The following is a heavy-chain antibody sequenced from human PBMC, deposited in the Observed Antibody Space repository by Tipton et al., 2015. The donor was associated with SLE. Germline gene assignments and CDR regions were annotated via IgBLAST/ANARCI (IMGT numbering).Heavy chain of an antibody. CDR3: AKGYYYESSGYTGDDY. V-gene: IGHV3-30*02. D-gene: IGHD3-22*01. CDR2: IRYDGSNK. CDR1: GFTFSSYG. J-gene: IGHJ4*02. Sequence: SLRLSCAASGFTFSSYGMHWVRQAPGKGLEWVALIRYDGSNKYYADSVKGRFTISRDNSKNTLYLQMNRLTAEDTAVYFCAKGYYYESSGYTGDDYWGQGTLVTVSS.